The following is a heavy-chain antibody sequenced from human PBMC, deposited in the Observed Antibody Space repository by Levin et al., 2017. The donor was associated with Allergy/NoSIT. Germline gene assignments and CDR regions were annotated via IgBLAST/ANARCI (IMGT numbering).Heavy chain of an antibody. J-gene: IGHJ5*02. CDR3: AKDRGVFVPAAS. D-gene: IGHD2-2*01. CDR2: ISVSGGST. Sequence: GGSLRLSCAASGFTFSSFVMSWVRQAPGKGLEWVSSISVSGGSTYYADSVKGRFTISRDNSKNTLYLQMNSLRADDTAIYYCAKDRGVFVPAASWGQGTLVTVSS. CDR1: GFTFSSFV. V-gene: IGHV3-23*01.